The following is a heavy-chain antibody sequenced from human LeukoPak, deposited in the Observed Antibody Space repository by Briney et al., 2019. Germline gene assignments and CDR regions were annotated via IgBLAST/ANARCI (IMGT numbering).Heavy chain of an antibody. J-gene: IGHJ4*02. CDR2: IYHSGST. CDR1: GYSISSGYY. Sequence: SETLSLTCTVSGYSISSGYYWGWIRQPPGKGLEWIGSIYHSGSTYYNPSLKSRVTISVDTSKNQSSLKLSSVTAADTAVYYCARGFFGKAAPLDYWGQGTLVTVSS. CDR3: ARGFFGKAAPLDY. V-gene: IGHV4-38-2*02. D-gene: IGHD2-15*01.